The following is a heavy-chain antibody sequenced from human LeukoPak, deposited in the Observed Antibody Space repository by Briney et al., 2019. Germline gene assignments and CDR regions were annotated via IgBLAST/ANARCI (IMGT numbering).Heavy chain of an antibody. J-gene: IGHJ4*02. V-gene: IGHV4-59*01. Sequence: SETLSLTCTVSGGSMRNYYWSWIRQPPGKGLEWIGYMYHSGSTNYNPSLKSRVTISVDTSKNHFSLRLSSVTAADTAVYFCARALEGAATPVDYWGQGTLVTVSS. CDR1: GGSMRNYY. CDR2: MYHSGST. CDR3: ARALEGAATPVDY. D-gene: IGHD2-15*01.